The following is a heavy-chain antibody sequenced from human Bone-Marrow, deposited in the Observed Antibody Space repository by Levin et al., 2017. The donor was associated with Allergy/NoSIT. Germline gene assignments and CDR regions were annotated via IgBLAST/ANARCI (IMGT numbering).Heavy chain of an antibody. CDR3: ARAIVVVVAATHWFDP. Sequence: SQTLSLPCAVYGGSFSGSYWSWIRQPPGKGLEWIGEINHSGSTNYNPSLKSRVTISVDTSKNQFSLKLSSVTAADTAVYYCARAIVVVVAATHWFDPWGQGTLVTVSS. CDR1: GGSFSGSY. CDR2: INHSGST. D-gene: IGHD2-15*01. V-gene: IGHV4-34*01. J-gene: IGHJ5*02.